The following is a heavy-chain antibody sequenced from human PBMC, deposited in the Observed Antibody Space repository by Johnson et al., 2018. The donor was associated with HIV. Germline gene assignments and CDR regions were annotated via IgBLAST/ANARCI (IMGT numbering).Heavy chain of an antibody. CDR1: GFTFSSYA. CDR2: ISGSGGST. D-gene: IGHD1-26*01. Sequence: VQLVESGGGLVQPGGSLRLSCAASGFTFSSYAMSWVRQAPGKGLEWVSAISGSGGSTYYADSVKGRLTISRGNSKNTLYLQMNSLRAEVTAVYYCERPSPSFIVGAIGAFDIWGQGTMVTVSS. J-gene: IGHJ3*02. V-gene: IGHV3-23*04. CDR3: ERPSPSFIVGAIGAFDI.